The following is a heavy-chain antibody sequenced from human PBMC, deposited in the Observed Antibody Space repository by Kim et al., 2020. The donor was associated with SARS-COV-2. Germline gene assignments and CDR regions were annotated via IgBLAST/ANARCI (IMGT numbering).Heavy chain of an antibody. CDR3: AKKGMDV. V-gene: IGHV3-23*01. J-gene: IGHJ6*02. CDR2: SGVSQ. Sequence: SGVSQNHADPGRGRFTIPRDNSKNTLYLQMNSLRAEDTAVYYCAKKGMDVWGQGTTVTVSS.